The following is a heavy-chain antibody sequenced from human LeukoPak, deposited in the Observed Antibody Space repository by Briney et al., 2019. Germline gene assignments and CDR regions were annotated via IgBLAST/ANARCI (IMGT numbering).Heavy chain of an antibody. Sequence: PSETLSLTCTVSGVSISSYYRSWIRQPPGKGLEWIGYIYYSGSTNYNPSLKSRVTISVDTSKNQFSLKLSSVTAADTAVYYCARSTDLAYCGGDCYRFDYWGQGTLVTVSS. CDR1: GVSISSYY. V-gene: IGHV4-59*01. CDR3: ARSTDLAYCGGDCYRFDY. D-gene: IGHD2-21*02. CDR2: IYYSGST. J-gene: IGHJ4*02.